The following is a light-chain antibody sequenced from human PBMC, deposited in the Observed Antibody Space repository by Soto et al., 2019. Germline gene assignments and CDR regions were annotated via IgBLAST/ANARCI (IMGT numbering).Light chain of an antibody. V-gene: IGKV3-15*01. Sequence: EIVITQSPATLSVSPGERATLSCRVSQSVSSNLAWYQQKPGQAPRLLIYGASTRATGIPARFSGSGSGTEFTLTISSLQSEDFAVYYCQQYNNGWTFGQGTKVDIK. CDR2: GAS. CDR1: QSVSSN. CDR3: QQYNNGWT. J-gene: IGKJ1*01.